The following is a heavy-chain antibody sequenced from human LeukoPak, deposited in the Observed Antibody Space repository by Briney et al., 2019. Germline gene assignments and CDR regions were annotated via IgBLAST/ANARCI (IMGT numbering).Heavy chain of an antibody. J-gene: IGHJ4*02. V-gene: IGHV3-23*01. CDR2: INWNGGST. CDR1: AFTFDDYD. D-gene: IGHD6-13*01. CDR3: AKEKPGEYRSSWYFDY. Sequence: GGSLRLSCAASAFTFDDYDMSWVRQAPGKGLEWVSGINWNGGSTYYADSVKGRFTISRDNSKNTLYLQMNSLRAEDTAVYYCAKEKPGEYRSSWYFDYWGQGTLVTVSS.